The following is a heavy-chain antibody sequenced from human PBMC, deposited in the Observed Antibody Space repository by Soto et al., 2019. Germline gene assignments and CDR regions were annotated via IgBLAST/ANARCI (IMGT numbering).Heavy chain of an antibody. CDR3: ASGAHYYDSSSYST. CDR2: ISSSSSYT. Sequence: QVQLVESGGGLVKPGGSLRLSCAASGFTFSDYYMSGIRQAPGKGLEWVSYISSSSSYTNYADSVKGRFTISRDNAKNSLYLQMNSLRAEDTAVYYCASGAHYYDSSSYSTWGQGTLVTVSS. CDR1: GFTFSDYY. V-gene: IGHV3-11*05. D-gene: IGHD3-22*01. J-gene: IGHJ4*02.